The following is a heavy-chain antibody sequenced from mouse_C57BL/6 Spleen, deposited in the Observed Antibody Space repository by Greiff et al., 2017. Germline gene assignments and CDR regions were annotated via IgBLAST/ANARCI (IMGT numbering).Heavy chain of an antibody. Sequence: QVQLKQPGAELVKPGASVKLSCKASGYTFTSYWMHWVKQRPGQGLEWIGMIPPNSGSTNYTEKFKSKATLTVDKSSSTAYMQRSSLTSEDSAVYYSARYYYGSSLADWGQGTLVTVSA. CDR3: ARYYYGSSLAD. CDR1: GYTFTSYW. V-gene: IGHV1-64*01. D-gene: IGHD1-1*01. J-gene: IGHJ3*01. CDR2: IPPNSGST.